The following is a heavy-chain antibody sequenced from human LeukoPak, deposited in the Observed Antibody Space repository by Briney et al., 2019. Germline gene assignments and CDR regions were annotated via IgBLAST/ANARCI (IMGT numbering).Heavy chain of an antibody. J-gene: IGHJ5*02. CDR1: GASIRTSSYF. CDR2: IYFGGST. CDR3: ARGSYLFDP. D-gene: IGHD1-26*01. V-gene: IGHV4-39*07. Sequence: SETQSLTCTVSGASIRTSSYFWGWIRQPPGKGLEWIGSIYFGGSTYYNPSLKSRVTISVDTSKNQFSLRMRFVTAADTAVYYCARGSYLFDPWGQGTLVTVSS.